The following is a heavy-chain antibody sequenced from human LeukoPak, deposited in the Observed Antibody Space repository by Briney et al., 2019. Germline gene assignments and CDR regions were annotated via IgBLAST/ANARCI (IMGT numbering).Heavy chain of an antibody. J-gene: IGHJ4*02. Sequence: GGSLRLSCAASGFTFSSYAMHWVRQAPGKGLEWVAVISYDGSNKYYADSVKGRFTISRDNSKNTLYLQMNSLRAEDTAVYYCAKDRDSSGYYNGYWGQGTLVTVSS. CDR1: GFTFSSYA. D-gene: IGHD3-22*01. V-gene: IGHV3-30*04. CDR3: AKDRDSSGYYNGY. CDR2: ISYDGSNK.